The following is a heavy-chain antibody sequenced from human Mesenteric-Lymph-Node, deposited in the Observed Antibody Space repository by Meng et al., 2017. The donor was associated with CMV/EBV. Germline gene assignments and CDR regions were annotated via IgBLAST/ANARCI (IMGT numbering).Heavy chain of an antibody. J-gene: IGHJ6*02. D-gene: IGHD6-19*01. CDR3: AKDHRDEQWLPYGMDV. CDR1: GFSFGTYA. Sequence: GESLKISCAASGFSFGTYAMTWVRQAPGKGLEWVAFIRYDGSNKYYADSVKGRFTISRDNSKNTLYLHMNSLRAEDTAVYYCAKDHRDEQWLPYGMDVWGQGTTVTVSS. V-gene: IGHV3-30*02. CDR2: IRYDGSNK.